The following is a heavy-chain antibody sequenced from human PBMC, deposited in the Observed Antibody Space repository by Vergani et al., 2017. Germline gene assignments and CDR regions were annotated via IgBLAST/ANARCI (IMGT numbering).Heavy chain of an antibody. V-gene: IGHV4-61*02. CDR2: IYTSGST. J-gene: IGHJ4*02. Sequence: QVQLQESGPGLVKPSQTLSLTCTVSGGSISSGSYYWSWLRQPAGKGLEWIGRIYTSGSTNYNPSLKSRVTMSVDTSKNQFSLKLNSVTAADTAMYYCARMGGYDEGDAFRIGYFDSWGPGILVTVSS. D-gene: IGHD3-22*01. CDR1: GGSISSGSYY. CDR3: ARMGGYDEGDAFRIGYFDS.